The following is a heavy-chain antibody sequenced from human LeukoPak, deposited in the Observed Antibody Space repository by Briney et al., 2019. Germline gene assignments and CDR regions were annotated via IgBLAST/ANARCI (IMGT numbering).Heavy chain of an antibody. CDR3: AKAPVTTCRGAYCYPFDY. D-gene: IGHD2-21*01. CDR1: GFTLSSYA. Sequence: GGSLRLSCAASGFTLSSYAMSWVRQAPGKGLEWVSAISDSGNTYHADSVKGRFTISRDSSKNTLFLQMNRLRPEDAAVYYCAKAPVTTCRGAYCYPFDYWGQGTLVAVSS. CDR2: ISDSGNT. V-gene: IGHV3-23*01. J-gene: IGHJ4*02.